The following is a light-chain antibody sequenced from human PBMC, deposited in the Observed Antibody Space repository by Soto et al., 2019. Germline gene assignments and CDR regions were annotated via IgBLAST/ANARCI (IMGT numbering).Light chain of an antibody. CDR3: GSYTTSSNGV. V-gene: IGLV2-14*03. CDR1: IMDVGSYNY. CDR2: DVS. J-gene: IGLJ1*01. Sequence: QSVLTQPASVSGAPGQLITISCTGTIMDVGSYNYVSWYQQYPGKAPKLMIYDVSTRPSGVSDRFSGSKAGNTGSLTISGLRAEDEADYYCGSYTTSSNGVFGKGTMVTVL.